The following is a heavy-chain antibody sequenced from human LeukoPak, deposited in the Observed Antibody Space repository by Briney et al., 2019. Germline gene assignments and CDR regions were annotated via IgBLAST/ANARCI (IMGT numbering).Heavy chain of an antibody. V-gene: IGHV4-59*12. CDR3: ARDDYGGNAFDY. Sequence: SETLSLTCTVSGGSISSYYWSWIRQPPGKGLEWIGYIYYSGSTNYNPSLKSRVTMSVDTSKNQFSLKLSSVTAADTAVYYCARDDYGGNAFDYWGQGTLVTVSS. D-gene: IGHD4-23*01. J-gene: IGHJ4*02. CDR1: GGSISSYY. CDR2: IYYSGST.